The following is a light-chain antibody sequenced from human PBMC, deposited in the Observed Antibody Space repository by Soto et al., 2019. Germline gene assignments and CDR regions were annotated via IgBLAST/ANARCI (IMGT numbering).Light chain of an antibody. CDR1: SGHSSYA. Sequence: QSVLTQSPSASASLGASVKLTCTLSSGHSSYAIAWHQQQPEKGPRYLMKLNSDGSHSKGDGIPDRFSGSSSGAERYLTISSLQSEDEADYYCQTWAIGIQVFGGGTQLTVL. CDR3: QTWAIGIQV. V-gene: IGLV4-69*01. CDR2: LNSDGSH. J-gene: IGLJ2*01.